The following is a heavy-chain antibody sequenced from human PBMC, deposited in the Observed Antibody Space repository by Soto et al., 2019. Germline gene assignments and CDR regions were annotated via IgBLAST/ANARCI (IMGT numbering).Heavy chain of an antibody. D-gene: IGHD3-3*01. J-gene: IGHJ4*02. CDR3: ARRWSGTFDY. Sequence: QVQLQESGPGLVKPSETLSLTCTVSGGSISSYYWSWIRQPPGKGLEWIGYIYYSGSTNHIPSLKSRVTISVDTFKNHLSLNLSSVTAADTAVYYCARRWSGTFDYWGLGTLVTVSS. V-gene: IGHV4-59*01. CDR2: IYYSGST. CDR1: GGSISSYY.